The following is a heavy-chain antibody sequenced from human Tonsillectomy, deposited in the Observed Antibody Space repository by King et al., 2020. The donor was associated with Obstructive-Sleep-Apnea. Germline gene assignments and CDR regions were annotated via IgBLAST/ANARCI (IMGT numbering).Heavy chain of an antibody. V-gene: IGHV3-7*01. CDR2: IKQDGSEK. CDR3: AGDQRPYDWEPGRKDY. CDR1: GFTFSSYW. D-gene: IGHD1-26*01. J-gene: IGHJ4*02. Sequence: VQLVESGGGLVQPGGSLRLSCAASGFTFSSYWMSWVRQAPGKGLEWVANIKQDGSEKFYVDSVKGRFTISRDNAKNSVYLQINSLRAGDTAVYYCAGDQRPYDWEPGRKDYWGQGTLLTVSS.